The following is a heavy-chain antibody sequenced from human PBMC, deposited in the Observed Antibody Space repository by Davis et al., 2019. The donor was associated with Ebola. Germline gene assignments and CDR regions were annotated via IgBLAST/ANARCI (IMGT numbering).Heavy chain of an antibody. J-gene: IGHJ5*02. CDR1: VGTFSSYA. CDR2: IIPILGIA. Sequence: SSVPVPRLASVGTFSSYAISSLRQAPGQGLEWMGRIIPILGIANYAQKFQGRVTITADKSTSTAYMELSSLRSEDTAVYYCARDLKRYDILTPDWFDPWGQGTLVTVSS. V-gene: IGHV1-69*04. CDR3: ARDLKRYDILTPDWFDP. D-gene: IGHD3-9*01.